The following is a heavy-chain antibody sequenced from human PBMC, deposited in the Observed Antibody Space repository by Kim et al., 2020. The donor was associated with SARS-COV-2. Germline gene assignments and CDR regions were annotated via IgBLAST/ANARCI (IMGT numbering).Heavy chain of an antibody. Sequence: SETLSLTCTVSGGSISSYYWSWIRQPPGKGLEWIGYIYYSGSTNYNPSLKSRVTISVDTSKNQFSLKLSSVTAADTAVYYCAGDGAAADPKDPKSWFDPWGQGTLVTVSS. CDR3: AGDGAAADPKDPKSWFDP. CDR2: IYYSGST. V-gene: IGHV4-59*01. J-gene: IGHJ5*02. CDR1: GGSISSYY. D-gene: IGHD6-13*01.